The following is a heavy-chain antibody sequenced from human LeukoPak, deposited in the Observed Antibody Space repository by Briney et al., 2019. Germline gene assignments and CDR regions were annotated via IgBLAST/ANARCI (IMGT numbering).Heavy chain of an antibody. J-gene: IGHJ3*02. CDR3: ARDYYDSSGYFYPNAFDI. D-gene: IGHD3-22*01. Sequence: TGGSLRLSGAASGFPFSTYSINWFRQAPGEGLEWISYISSISRTIYYADSVKGRFTISSDNAKNSLYLQMNSLRGEDTAVYYCARDYYDSSGYFYPNAFDIWGQGTMVTVSS. V-gene: IGHV3-48*01. CDR1: GFPFSTYS. CDR2: ISSISRTI.